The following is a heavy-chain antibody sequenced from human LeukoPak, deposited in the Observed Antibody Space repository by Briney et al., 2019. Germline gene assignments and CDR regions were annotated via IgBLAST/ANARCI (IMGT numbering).Heavy chain of an antibody. CDR1: RYTFTSYD. Sequence: GASVKVSCKSSRYTFTSYDINWVRQATGQGLEWMGWMNPNSGNTGYAQKFQGRVTMTRNTSISTAYMELSSLRSEDTAVYYCARVGYYYDSSGYYYYFDYWGQGTLVTVSS. D-gene: IGHD3-22*01. CDR2: MNPNSGNT. V-gene: IGHV1-8*01. CDR3: ARVGYYYDSSGYYYYFDY. J-gene: IGHJ4*02.